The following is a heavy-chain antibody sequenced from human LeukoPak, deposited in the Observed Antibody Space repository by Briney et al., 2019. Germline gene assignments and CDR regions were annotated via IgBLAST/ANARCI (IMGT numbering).Heavy chain of an antibody. CDR2: ISYDGSNK. Sequence: PGGSLRLSCAASGFTFSSYAMHWVRQAPGRGLEWVAVISYDGSNKYYADSVKGRFTISRDYSKNTLYLQMNSLRGEDTAVYYCARDEDGVDNYGSDLDFWGQGTLVTVSS. CDR1: GFTFSSYA. J-gene: IGHJ4*02. V-gene: IGHV3-30-3*01. D-gene: IGHD3-10*01. CDR3: ARDEDGVDNYGSDLDF.